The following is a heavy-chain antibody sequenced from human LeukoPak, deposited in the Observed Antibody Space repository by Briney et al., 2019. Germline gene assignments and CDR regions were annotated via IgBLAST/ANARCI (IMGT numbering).Heavy chain of an antibody. V-gene: IGHV3-74*01. CDR2: INSDGSST. CDR3: ANSAEGGSYYF. J-gene: IGHJ4*02. D-gene: IGHD1-26*01. CDR1: GFTFSSYW. Sequence: GGSLRLSCAASGFTFSSYWMHWVRQAPGKGLVWVSRINSDGSSTSYADSVKGRFTISRDNAKNTLYLQMNSLRAEDTAVYYCANSAEGGSYYFWGQGTLVTVSS.